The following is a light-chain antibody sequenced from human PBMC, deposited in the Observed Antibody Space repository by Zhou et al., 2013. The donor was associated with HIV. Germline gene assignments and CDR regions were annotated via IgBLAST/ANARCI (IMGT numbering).Light chain of an antibody. V-gene: IGKV1-39*01. CDR2: TSS. CDR3: QQANRFPQT. CDR1: RSISKY. Sequence: DIQMTQSPSSLSASVGDRVIITCRASRSISKYLNWYQQKPGKAPKLLIYTSSSLQGGVPSRFSGSGFGTDFTLTINRLHPEDFATYYCQQANRFPQTFGQGTKVEIK. J-gene: IGKJ2*01.